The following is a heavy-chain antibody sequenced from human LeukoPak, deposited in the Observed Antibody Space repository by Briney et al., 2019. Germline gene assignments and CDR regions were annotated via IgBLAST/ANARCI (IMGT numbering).Heavy chain of an antibody. J-gene: IGHJ4*02. V-gene: IGHV3-48*04. D-gene: IGHD3-22*01. CDR2: ISSSTITT. CDR1: GFSFSGYS. CDR3: ARDYFDTSGYYYVGFDY. Sequence: GQSLRLSCAASGFSFSGYSMNWVRQAPGKGLEWVSYISSSTITTYYADSVKGRFTIFRDNAKNSLYLQMDSLRVEDTAVYYCARDYFDTSGYYYVGFDYWGQGTLVTVSS.